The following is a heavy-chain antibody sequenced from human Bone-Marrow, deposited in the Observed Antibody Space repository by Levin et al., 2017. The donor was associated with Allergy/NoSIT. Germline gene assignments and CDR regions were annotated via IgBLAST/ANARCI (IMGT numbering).Heavy chain of an antibody. CDR1: GYTFTSFD. Sequence: ASVKVSCKTSGYTFTSFDINWVRQATGQGLEWMGWMYPNSDNAGYAQKFQGRVTMTRNTSISTAYMELSSLRSDDTAIYYCARGELGSGYLVHCWGQGTLVAVSS. CDR3: ARGELGSGYLVHC. CDR2: MYPNSDNA. J-gene: IGHJ4*02. V-gene: IGHV1-8*01. D-gene: IGHD5-12*01.